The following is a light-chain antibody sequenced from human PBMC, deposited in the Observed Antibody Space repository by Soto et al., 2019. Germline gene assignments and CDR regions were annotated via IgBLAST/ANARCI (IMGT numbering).Light chain of an antibody. J-gene: IGKJ2*01. Sequence: IVMTQSPATLPVSPGERATLSCRATQRVSTNLAWYQQKPGQAPRLLIYAASSRATGVPARFSGSGSGTEFTLTISSLQSEDFALYYCQQYINWPYTFGQGTRLEVK. V-gene: IGKV3-15*01. CDR1: QRVSTN. CDR3: QQYINWPYT. CDR2: AAS.